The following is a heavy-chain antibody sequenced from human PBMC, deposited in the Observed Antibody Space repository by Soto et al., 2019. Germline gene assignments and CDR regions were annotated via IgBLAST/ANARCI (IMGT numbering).Heavy chain of an antibody. V-gene: IGHV4-59*08. J-gene: IGHJ4*02. D-gene: IGHD6-19*01. CDR1: GDSISSYY. CDR2: LYYGGST. Sequence: SETLSLTCAVSGDSISSYYCMWIRQPPGKGLEWIGCLYYGGSTNYNPSLKSRVTISVDTSKNQFSLKLSSVTAADTAVYYCASYGGIAVAGSDYWGQGTLVTAPQ. CDR3: ASYGGIAVAGSDY.